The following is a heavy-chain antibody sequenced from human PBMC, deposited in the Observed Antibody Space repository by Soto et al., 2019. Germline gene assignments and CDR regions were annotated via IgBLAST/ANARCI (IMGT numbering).Heavy chain of an antibody. CDR3: APPSSRFNVAARPIY. CDR1: GFTFSSYA. D-gene: IGHD6-6*01. CDR2: ISYDGSNK. V-gene: IGHV3-30-3*01. Sequence: GGSLRLSCAASGFTFSSYAMHWVRQAPGKGLEWVAVISYDGSNKYYADSVKGRFTISRDNSKNTLYLQMNSLRAEDTAVYYCAPPSSRFNVAARPIYWGQGTLVTVSS. J-gene: IGHJ4*02.